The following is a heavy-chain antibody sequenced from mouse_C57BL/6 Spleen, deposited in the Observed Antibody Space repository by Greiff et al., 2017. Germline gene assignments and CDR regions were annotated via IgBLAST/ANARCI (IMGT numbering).Heavy chain of an antibody. J-gene: IGHJ1*03. CDR3: TRGDYDGYFDV. D-gene: IGHD2-4*01. CDR2: IRNKANNHAT. V-gene: IGHV6-6*01. Sequence: EVKLMESGGGLVQPGGSMKLSCAASGFTFSDAWMDWVRQSPEKGLEWVAEIRNKANNHATYYAESVKGRFTISRDDSKSCVYLRMNCLEAEVNGIYSCTRGDYDGYFDVWGTGTTVTVSS. CDR1: GFTFSDAW.